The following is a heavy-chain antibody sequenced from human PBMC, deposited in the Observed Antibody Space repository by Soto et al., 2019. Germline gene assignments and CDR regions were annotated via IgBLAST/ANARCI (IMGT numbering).Heavy chain of an antibody. V-gene: IGHV4-30-4*01. Sequence: SETLSLTCAVSGGSTNSGANYWSWIRQPPGRGLEWVGCISSSGTTHYNPSLKSRVSISVDTSKNLFSLKLRSVTAADTALYYCERHQRKHRYGLGWGLGFDTWGQGTLVTVSS. CDR1: GGSTNSGANY. D-gene: IGHD5-18*01. CDR2: ISSSGTT. J-gene: IGHJ5*02. CDR3: ERHQRKHRYGLGWGLGFDT.